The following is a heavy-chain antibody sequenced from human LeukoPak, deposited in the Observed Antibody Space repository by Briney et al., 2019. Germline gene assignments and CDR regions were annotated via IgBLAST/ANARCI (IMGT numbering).Heavy chain of an antibody. J-gene: IGHJ4*02. CDR1: GGSISSSSYY. D-gene: IGHD2-21*01. Sequence: PSETLALTCSVSGGSISSSSYYWGWIRQSPGKGLEWIGSMDYRGTTYQNSSLKSRVTLSIDTSNNQFSLKLTSVSAAVTAVYYCVREYTRSVVAPSPPNLWGQGLLVTVS. V-gene: IGHV4-39*02. CDR2: MDYRGTT. CDR3: VREYTRSVVAPSPPNL.